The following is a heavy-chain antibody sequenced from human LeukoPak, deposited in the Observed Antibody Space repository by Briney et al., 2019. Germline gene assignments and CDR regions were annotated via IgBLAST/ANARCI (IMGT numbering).Heavy chain of an antibody. V-gene: IGHV1-46*01. CDR2: INPSGGST. D-gene: IGHD6-13*01. J-gene: IGHJ6*03. CDR1: GYTFTSYY. Sequence: ASVKVSCKASGYTFTSYYMHWVRQAPGQGLEWMGIINPSGGSTSYAQKFQGRVTMTRDMSTSTVYMELSSLRSEDTAVYYCARGRSSSWPHYYYYYYMDVWGKGTTVTISS. CDR3: ARGRSSSWPHYYYYYYMDV.